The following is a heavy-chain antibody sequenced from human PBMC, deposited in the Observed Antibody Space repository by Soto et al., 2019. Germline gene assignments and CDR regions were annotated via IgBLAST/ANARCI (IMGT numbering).Heavy chain of an antibody. D-gene: IGHD5-18*01. Sequence: QVQLVQSGAEVKKPESSVKVSCKAPGGTFSTYAISWVRQAPGQGLEWMGGIIPMFGTANYAQRVQDRVTIIADESTNTVYMELSSLRSEDTAVYFCASGIQLWLRRINNGYSGWGQGTLVTVSS. CDR2: IIPMFGTA. CDR3: ASGIQLWLRRINNGYSG. CDR1: GGTFSTYA. V-gene: IGHV1-69*12. J-gene: IGHJ4*02.